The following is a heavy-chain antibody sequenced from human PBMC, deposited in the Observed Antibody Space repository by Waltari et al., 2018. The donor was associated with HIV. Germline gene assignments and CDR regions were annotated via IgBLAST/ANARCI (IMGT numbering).Heavy chain of an antibody. CDR1: GGSISSYY. V-gene: IGHV4-59*08. J-gene: IGHJ2*01. D-gene: IGHD2-2*02. Sequence: QVQLQESGPGLVKPLETLSLTCTVSGGSISSYYWSWIRQPPGKGLELIGYIYYSGSTNYNPSRKSRVTISVDTSKNQFSLKLSSVTAADTAVYYCARQRGGYQLLYGYPVWYFDLWGRGTLVTVSS. CDR2: IYYSGST. CDR3: ARQRGGYQLLYGYPVWYFDL.